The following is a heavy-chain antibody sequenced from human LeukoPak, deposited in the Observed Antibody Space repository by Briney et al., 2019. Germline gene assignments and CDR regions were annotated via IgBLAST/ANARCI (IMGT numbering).Heavy chain of an antibody. CDR3: VRLDPHSSSWFHGAFEI. J-gene: IGHJ3*02. D-gene: IGHD6-13*01. CDR1: GFTFSLYA. Sequence: GGPLRLSCAASGFTFSLYAMSWVRQAPGKGLEWVSSVSGSVRPGGSGPYYADSVKGRFTTSRDNSKSTLYLQLTSLRGEDTAFYHCVRLDPHSSSWFHGAFEIWGQGTMVTVSS. V-gene: IGHV3-23*01. CDR2: VSGSVRPGGSGP.